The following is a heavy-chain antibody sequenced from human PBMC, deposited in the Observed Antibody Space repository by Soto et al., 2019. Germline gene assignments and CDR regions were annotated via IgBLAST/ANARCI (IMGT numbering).Heavy chain of an antibody. CDR2: VYYRGRS. CDR1: GDSVSNSNYY. J-gene: IGHJ4*02. CDR3: VSQRTSVLTQAYFDY. V-gene: IGHV4-39*01. Sequence: SETLSLTCTVSGDSVSNSNYYWGWIRQSPGKGLEWIGSVYYRGRSYSKSSVKSRVTISVDTSKNQFSLNLNSVTASDTAVYFCVSQRTSVLTQAYFDYWGPGALVTVSS. D-gene: IGHD2-8*01.